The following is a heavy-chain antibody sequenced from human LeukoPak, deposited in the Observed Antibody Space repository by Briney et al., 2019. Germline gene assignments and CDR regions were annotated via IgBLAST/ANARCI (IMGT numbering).Heavy chain of an antibody. Sequence: GGSLRLSCAASGFTFSSYGMHWVRQAPGKGLEWVAFIRYDGSNKYYADSVKGRFTISRDNSKNTLYLQMNSLRAEDTAVYYCAKGGLFCSSTSCYQRRNWFDPWGQGTLATVSS. CDR2: IRYDGSNK. CDR3: AKGGLFCSSTSCYQRRNWFDP. V-gene: IGHV3-30*02. D-gene: IGHD2-2*01. CDR1: GFTFSSYG. J-gene: IGHJ5*02.